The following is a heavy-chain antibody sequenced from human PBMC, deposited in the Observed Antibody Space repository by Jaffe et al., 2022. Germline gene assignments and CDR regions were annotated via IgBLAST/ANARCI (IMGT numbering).Heavy chain of an antibody. V-gene: IGHV4-38-2*01. D-gene: IGHD3-22*01. CDR3: ARRKRVFITMIPEGWFDP. J-gene: IGHJ5*02. CDR2: IYHSGST. CDR1: GYSISSGYY. Sequence: QVQLQESGPGLVKPSETLSLTCAVSGYSISSGYYWGWIRQPPGKGLEWIGSIYHSGSTYYNPSLKSRVTISVDTSKNQFSLKLSSVTAADTAVYYCARRKRVFITMIPEGWFDPWGQGTLVTVSS.